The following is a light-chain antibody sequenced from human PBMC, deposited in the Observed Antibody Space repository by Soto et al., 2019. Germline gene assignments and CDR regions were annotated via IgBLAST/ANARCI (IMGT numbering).Light chain of an antibody. CDR3: CSYAGSYTYV. CDR1: SSDVGGYNY. V-gene: IGLV2-11*01. J-gene: IGLJ1*01. CDR2: DVS. Sequence: QSALTQPRSVSGSPGQSVTISCTGTSSDVGGYNYVSWYQQHPGKAPKLMIYDVSKRPSGVPDRFSGSKSGNTASLTISGLQAEDEADYYYCSYAGSYTYVFVPGTKVTVL.